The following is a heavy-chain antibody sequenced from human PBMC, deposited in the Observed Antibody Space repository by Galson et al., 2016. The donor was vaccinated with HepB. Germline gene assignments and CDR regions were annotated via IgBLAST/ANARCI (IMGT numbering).Heavy chain of an antibody. CDR3: ARDGRIADLGYKYYAMDV. CDR2: IWHDGSKT. Sequence: SLRLSCATSGFIFTTYGMHWVRQAPGKGLEWVAVIWHDGSKTHYADSVRGRFTISRDTVKNTVYLQMNSLRVDDTGIYYCARDGRIADLGYKYYAMDVWGQGTTVIVSS. J-gene: IGHJ6*02. CDR1: GFIFTTYG. D-gene: IGHD6-13*01. V-gene: IGHV3-33*01.